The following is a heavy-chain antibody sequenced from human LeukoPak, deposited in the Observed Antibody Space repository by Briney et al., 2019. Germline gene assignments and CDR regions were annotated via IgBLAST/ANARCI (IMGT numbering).Heavy chain of an antibody. J-gene: IGHJ3*02. CDR2: ITSNSRYI. D-gene: IGHD1-26*01. Sequence: GRSLRLSCVASGFTFNRYTINWVRQAPGKGLEWVSSITSNSRYIFYADSVKGRFTISRDNSKNTLYLQMNSLRAEDTAVYYCAKAEIWYSGSYSAFDIWGQGTMVTVSS. CDR3: AKAEIWYSGSYSAFDI. CDR1: GFTFNRYT. V-gene: IGHV3-21*01.